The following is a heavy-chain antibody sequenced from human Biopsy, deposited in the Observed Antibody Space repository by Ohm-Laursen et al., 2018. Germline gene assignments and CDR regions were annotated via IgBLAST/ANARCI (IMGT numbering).Heavy chain of an antibody. J-gene: IGHJ4*02. Sequence: SLRLSCAASGFSFSSYGMHWVRQAPGKRLEWGAVISDDGRNKYYVGSVKGRFTISRDNSKNTLYLQMNNLRAEDTAVFYCAKDLRNNNWGVENWGQGTLVTVSS. CDR3: AKDLRNNNWGVEN. D-gene: IGHD7-27*01. CDR2: ISDDGRNK. V-gene: IGHV3-30*18. CDR1: GFSFSSYG.